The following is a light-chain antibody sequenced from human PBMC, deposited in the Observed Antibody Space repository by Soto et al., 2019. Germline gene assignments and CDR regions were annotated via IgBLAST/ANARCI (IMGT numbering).Light chain of an antibody. V-gene: IGLV2-14*01. J-gene: IGLJ7*01. Sequence: QSVLTQPASVSESPGQSITISCTGTSSDVGGSNHVSWYQQHPGKAPKLMIYDVNNRPSGVSHRFSGSKSGTTASLIISGLQAEDAAYYCCVSFGSSTTYVFGTGTQLTVL. CDR1: SSDVGGSNH. CDR2: DVN. CDR3: VSFGSSTTYV.